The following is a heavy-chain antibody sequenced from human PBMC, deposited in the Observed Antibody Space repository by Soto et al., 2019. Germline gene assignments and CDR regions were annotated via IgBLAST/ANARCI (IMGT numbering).Heavy chain of an antibody. Sequence: SETLSLTCAVYGGSFSGYYWSWIRQPPGKGLEWIGYIYYSGSTNYNPSLKSRVTISVDTSKNQFPLKLSSVTAADTAVYYCASSDYDILTGKTGYYFDYWGQGTLVTVSS. CDR3: ASSDYDILTGKTGYYFDY. CDR1: GGSFSGYY. D-gene: IGHD3-9*01. V-gene: IGHV4-59*01. J-gene: IGHJ4*02. CDR2: IYYSGST.